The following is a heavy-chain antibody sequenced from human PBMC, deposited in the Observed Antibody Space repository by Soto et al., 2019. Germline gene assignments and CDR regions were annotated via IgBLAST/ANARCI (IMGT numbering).Heavy chain of an antibody. CDR2: IIPIFGTA. V-gene: IGHV1-69*01. CDR3: ARDGSPLYHGDYYGMDV. Sequence: QVQLVQSGAEVKKPGSSVKVSCKASGGTFSSYAISWVRQAPGQGLEWMGGIIPIFGTANYAQKFQGRVTITADESTSTAYMELSSLRSEDTAVYYCARDGSPLYHGDYYGMDVWGQGTTVTVSS. CDR1: GGTFSSYA. J-gene: IGHJ6*02. D-gene: IGHD2-2*01.